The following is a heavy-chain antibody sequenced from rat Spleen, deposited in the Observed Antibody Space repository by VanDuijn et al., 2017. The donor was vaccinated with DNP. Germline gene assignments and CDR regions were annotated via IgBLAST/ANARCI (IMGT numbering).Heavy chain of an antibody. CDR3: ARSRLPGYYPFAC. Sequence: EVQLVESGGGLVQPGRSLKLSCAASGFTFSDYYMAWVRQAPTKGLEWVASISTSGSRAYYPDSVKGRFTISRDDAKSSLYLQMNSLKSEDTATYYCARSRLPGYYPFACWGQGTLVTVSS. J-gene: IGHJ3*01. CDR2: ISTSGSRA. V-gene: IGHV5-25*01. CDR1: GFTFSDYY. D-gene: IGHD1-4*01.